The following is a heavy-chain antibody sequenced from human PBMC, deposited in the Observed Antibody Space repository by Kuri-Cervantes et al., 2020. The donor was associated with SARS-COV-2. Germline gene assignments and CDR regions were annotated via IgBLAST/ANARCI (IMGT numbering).Heavy chain of an antibody. CDR3: ARDRGGTTVTTYNTFDY. CDR2: INPSDDST. V-gene: IGHV1-46*01. CDR1: GYTFTNYY. D-gene: IGHD4-17*01. J-gene: IGHJ4*02. Sequence: ASVKVSCKAGGYTFTNYYIHWVRQAPGQGLEWMGVINPSDDSTTYAQKFQDRVTMTRDTSTSTVYMELRSLRSEDTAVYYCARDRGGTTVTTYNTFDYWGQGTLVTVSS.